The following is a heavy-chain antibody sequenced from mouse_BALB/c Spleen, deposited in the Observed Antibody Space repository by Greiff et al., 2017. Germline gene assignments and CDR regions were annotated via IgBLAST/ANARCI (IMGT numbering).Heavy chain of an antibody. V-gene: IGHV5-12-2*01. CDR1: GFTFSSYT. CDR3: ARSSYGSSYAMDY. Sequence: DVKLVESGGGLVQPGGSLKLSCAASGFTFSSYTMSWVRQTPEKRLEWVAYISNGGGSTYYPDTVKGRFTISRDNAKNTLYLQMSSLKSEDTAMYYCARSSYGSSYAMDYWGQGTSVTVSS. J-gene: IGHJ4*01. CDR2: ISNGGGST. D-gene: IGHD1-1*01.